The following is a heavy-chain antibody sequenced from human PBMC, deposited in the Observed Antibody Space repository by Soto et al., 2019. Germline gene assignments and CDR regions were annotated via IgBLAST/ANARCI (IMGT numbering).Heavy chain of an antibody. CDR2: IYHGGTT. V-gene: IGHV4-38-2*02. J-gene: IGHJ4*01. Sequence: PEKLPHTCTVSVYSISSGSYWAWSRQPPGKGPEWIASIYHGGTTFYNPSLKSRITISVDTSNNQFSLKLTSVTAADTAVYYCVIFHFMVVHRSLFSYWG. CDR3: VIFHFMVVHRSLFSY. D-gene: IGHD3-10*01. CDR1: VYSISSGSY.